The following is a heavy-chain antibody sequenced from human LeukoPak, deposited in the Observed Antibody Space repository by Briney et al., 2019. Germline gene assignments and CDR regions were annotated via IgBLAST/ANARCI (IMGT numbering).Heavy chain of an antibody. CDR1: GFTFSSYG. CDR2: ISYDGSNK. V-gene: IGHV3-30*03. D-gene: IGHD6-19*01. J-gene: IGHJ4*02. Sequence: AGGSLRLSCAASGFTFSSYGMHWVRQAPGKGLEWVAVISYDGSNKYYADSVKGRFTIPRDNSKNTLYLQMNSLRAEDTAVYYCATNLRRYSSGWYFDYWGQGTLVTVSS. CDR3: ATNLRRYSSGWYFDY.